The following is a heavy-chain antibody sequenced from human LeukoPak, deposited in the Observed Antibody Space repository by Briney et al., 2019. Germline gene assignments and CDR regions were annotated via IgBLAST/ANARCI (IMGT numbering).Heavy chain of an antibody. Sequence: ASVKVSCKASGYTFTSYYMHWVRQAPGQGLEWMGIINPSGGSTSYAQKFQGRVTMTRDTSTSTVYMELSSLRSGDTAVYYCARGPVGIPGADWFDPWGQGALVTVSS. CDR1: GYTFTSYY. J-gene: IGHJ5*02. V-gene: IGHV1-46*01. CDR3: ARGPVGIPGADWFDP. CDR2: INPSGGST. D-gene: IGHD4/OR15-4a*01.